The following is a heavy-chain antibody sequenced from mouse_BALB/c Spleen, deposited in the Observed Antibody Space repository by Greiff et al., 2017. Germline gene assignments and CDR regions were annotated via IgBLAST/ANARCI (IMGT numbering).Heavy chain of an antibody. D-gene: IGHD1-2*01. CDR2: IYPGNSDT. J-gene: IGHJ2*01. Sequence: VQLQQSGTVLARPGASVKMSCKASGYTFTSYWMHWVKQRPGQGLEWIGAIYPGNSDTSYNQKFKGKAKLTAVTSTSTAYMKLSSLTNEDSAVYYCTRSSTATYFDYWGQGTTLTVSS. V-gene: IGHV1-5*01. CDR3: TRSSTATYFDY. CDR1: GYTFTSYW.